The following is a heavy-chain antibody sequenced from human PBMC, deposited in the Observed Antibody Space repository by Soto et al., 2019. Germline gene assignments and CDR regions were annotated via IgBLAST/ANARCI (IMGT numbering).Heavy chain of an antibody. Sequence: EVQLVESGGGLVQPGGSLRLSCAASGFTFSSYAMHWVRQAPGKGLEYVSAISSNGGSTYYANSVKGRFTISRDNSKNTLYLQMGSLRAQDMAVYYCARVGGSGSFYHYYMDVWGKGTTVTVSS. CDR2: ISSNGGST. J-gene: IGHJ6*03. V-gene: IGHV3-64*01. D-gene: IGHD3-10*01. CDR1: GFTFSSYA. CDR3: ARVGGSGSFYHYYMDV.